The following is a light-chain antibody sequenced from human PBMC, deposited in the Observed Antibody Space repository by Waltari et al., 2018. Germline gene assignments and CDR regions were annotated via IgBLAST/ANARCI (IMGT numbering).Light chain of an antibody. V-gene: IGLV3-21*04. CDR3: HVWHPHVDPGV. CDR2: YVR. J-gene: IGLJ1*01. Sequence: SYVVTQPPSVSVAPGETATITCGGDNIGTSSEHWDQQKAGQAPVLVIFYVRDRPSGIPDRFSGSNSGNTATLTISRVEAGDEARYYCHVWHPHVDPGVFGTGTEVTVL. CDR1: NIGTSS.